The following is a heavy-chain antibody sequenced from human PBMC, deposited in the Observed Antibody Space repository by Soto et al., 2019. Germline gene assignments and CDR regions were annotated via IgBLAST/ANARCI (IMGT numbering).Heavy chain of an antibody. CDR3: ARNASGGFDS. CDR1: GYTFSRSS. J-gene: IGHJ4*02. Sequence: QVQLVQSGAQVKKPGASVKVSCKASGYTFSRSSITWVRQAPGQGLECMGWISVYNGNTNYAQTLQGRVTMSTDTSTGTAYMELRSLGSDDTAVYYCARNASGGFDSWGQGTLVTVSS. CDR2: ISVYNGNT. D-gene: IGHD3-16*01. V-gene: IGHV1-18*01.